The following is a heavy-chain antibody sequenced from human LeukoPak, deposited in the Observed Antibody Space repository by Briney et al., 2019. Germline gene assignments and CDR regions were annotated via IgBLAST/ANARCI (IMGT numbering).Heavy chain of an antibody. J-gene: IGHJ4*02. V-gene: IGHV1-69*13. D-gene: IGHD6-6*01. CDR2: IIPIFGTA. Sequence: SVKVSCKASGGTFSSYAISLVRQAPGQGLEWMGGIIPIFGTANYAQKFQGRVTITADESTSTAYMELSSLRSEDTAVYYCTRVPPPIAAREFDKYYFDYWGQGTLVTVSS. CDR3: TRVPPPIAAREFDKYYFDY. CDR1: GGTFSSYA.